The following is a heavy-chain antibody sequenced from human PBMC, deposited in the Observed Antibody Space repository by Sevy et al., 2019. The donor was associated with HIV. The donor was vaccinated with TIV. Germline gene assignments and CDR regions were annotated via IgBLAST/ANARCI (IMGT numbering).Heavy chain of an antibody. CDR1: GFSFSSYD. D-gene: IGHD5-18*01. CDR2: IRYDGSNK. V-gene: IGHV3-33*01. J-gene: IGHJ6*02. Sequence: GGSLRLSCAASGFSFSSYDMHWVRQAPGMGLEWVAVIRYDGSNKHYGDSVKGRLTISRDNSKNALYLQMSSLRAEDTAVYYYAREKVDTSMIFVEYYGMDVWGQGTTVTVSS. CDR3: AREKVDTSMIFVEYYGMDV.